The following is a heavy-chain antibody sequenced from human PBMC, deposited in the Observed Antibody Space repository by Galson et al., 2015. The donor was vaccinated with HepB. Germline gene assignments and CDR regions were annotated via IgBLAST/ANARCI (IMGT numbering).Heavy chain of an antibody. J-gene: IGHJ5*02. V-gene: IGHV3-23*01. D-gene: IGHD2-15*01. CDR1: GFTFSSFS. CDR3: ARQEGYCSGGSCYGGIDP. Sequence: SLRLSCAVSGFTFSSFSMSWVRQAPGRGLQWVSLISASGGSTLYADYVKGRFTISRDNSKNNLYLQMNSQRAEDTAVYYCARQEGYCSGGSCYGGIDPWGQGTLVTVSS. CDR2: ISASGGST.